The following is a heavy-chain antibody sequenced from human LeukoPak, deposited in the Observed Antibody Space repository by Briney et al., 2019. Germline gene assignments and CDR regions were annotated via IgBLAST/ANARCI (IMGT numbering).Heavy chain of an antibody. D-gene: IGHD6-6*01. V-gene: IGHV1-8*01. CDR2: MNPNSGNT. J-gene: IGHJ6*03. CDR3: ARDVILRSSRYYYYMDV. CDR1: GYTFTSYD. Sequence: ASVKVSCKASGYTFTSYDINWVRQATGQGLEWMGWMNPNSGNTGYAQKFQGRVTMTRNTSISTAYMELSSLRSEDTAVYYCARDVILRSSRYYYYMDVWGKGTTVTVSS.